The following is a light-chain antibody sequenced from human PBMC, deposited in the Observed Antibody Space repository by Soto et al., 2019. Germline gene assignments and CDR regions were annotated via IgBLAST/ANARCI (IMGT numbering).Light chain of an antibody. Sequence: EILMTQSPATLSVSPGERATLSCRASQSLSRNLAWYQQKPGQAPRLLIYGASTRASGIPARFSGSGSGTEFPLTISSLQSEDFALYYCQHYNVWPPAFTFGPGTKVDL. CDR2: GAS. V-gene: IGKV3D-15*01. J-gene: IGKJ3*01. CDR3: QHYNVWPPAFT. CDR1: QSLSRN.